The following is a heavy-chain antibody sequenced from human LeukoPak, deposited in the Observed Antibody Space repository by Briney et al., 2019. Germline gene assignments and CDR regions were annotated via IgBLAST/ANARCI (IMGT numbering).Heavy chain of an antibody. D-gene: IGHD2-15*01. J-gene: IGHJ6*02. CDR2: MFYSGRT. CDR1: GGSISNSY. Sequence: SETLSLTCTVSGGSISNSYWSWIRRPPGKGLEWIGYMFYSGRTNYNPSLKSRVTISVDTSKNQFSLKLSSVTAADTAVYYCARTKEYCSGGSCYYYYYGMDVWGQGTTVTVSS. V-gene: IGHV4-59*01. CDR3: ARTKEYCSGGSCYYYYYGMDV.